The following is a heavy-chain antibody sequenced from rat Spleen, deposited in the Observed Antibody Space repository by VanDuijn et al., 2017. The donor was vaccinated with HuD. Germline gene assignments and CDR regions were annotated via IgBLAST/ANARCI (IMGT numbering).Heavy chain of an antibody. Sequence: QVQMKETGPGLVQTTQTLSVTCTVSGFSLTSYGVHWVRQAPGKGLEWVGVIWGDGSTNYNFVFKSRLSISRDISKSQVFLTMNSLQTDDTAVYYCAQLPTTSYWYFDFWGPGTMVTASS. CDR3: AQLPTTSYWYFDF. V-gene: IGHV2-77*01. CDR1: GFSLTSYG. J-gene: IGHJ1*01. CDR2: IWGDGST. D-gene: IGHD1-1*01.